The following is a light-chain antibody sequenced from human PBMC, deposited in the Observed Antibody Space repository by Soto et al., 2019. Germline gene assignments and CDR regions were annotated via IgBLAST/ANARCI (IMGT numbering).Light chain of an antibody. CDR2: EVT. Sequence: QSVLTQPPSASGSPGQSVTISCTGTSSDVGGYNYVSWYQQHPGKAPKVMIYEVTKRPSGVPDRFSGSKSGNTASLTVSGLQGEDEADYYCSSYAGSNNYVFGTGTKVTVL. J-gene: IGLJ1*01. CDR3: SSYAGSNNYV. V-gene: IGLV2-8*01. CDR1: SSDVGGYNY.